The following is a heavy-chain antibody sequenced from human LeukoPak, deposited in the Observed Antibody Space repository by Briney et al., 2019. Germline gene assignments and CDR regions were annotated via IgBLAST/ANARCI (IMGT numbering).Heavy chain of an antibody. Sequence: PGGSLRLSCAASGFTFSSYAMHWVRQAPGKGLEWVAVISYDGSNKYYADSVKGRFTISRDNSKNTLYLQMNSLRAEDTAVYYCARDVSFGGSRFDYWGQGTLVTVSS. V-gene: IGHV3-30-3*01. J-gene: IGHJ4*02. CDR2: ISYDGSNK. CDR1: GFTFSSYA. D-gene: IGHD1-26*01. CDR3: ARDVSFGGSRFDY.